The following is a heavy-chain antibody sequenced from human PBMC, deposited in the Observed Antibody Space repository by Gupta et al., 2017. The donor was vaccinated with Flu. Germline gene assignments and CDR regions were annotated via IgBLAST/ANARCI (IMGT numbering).Heavy chain of an antibody. Sequence: EVQLVESGGGLVQPGGSLRLSCAASGFTFSSYWMSWVRQAPGKGLEWVANIKQDGSEKYYVDSVKGRFTISRDNAKNSLYLQMNSLRAEDTAVYYCARSVVVARYRDYYGMDVWGQGTTVTVSS. D-gene: IGHD2-15*01. J-gene: IGHJ6*02. CDR3: ARSVVVARYRDYYGMDV. V-gene: IGHV3-7*01. CDR1: GFTFSSYW. CDR2: IKQDGSEK.